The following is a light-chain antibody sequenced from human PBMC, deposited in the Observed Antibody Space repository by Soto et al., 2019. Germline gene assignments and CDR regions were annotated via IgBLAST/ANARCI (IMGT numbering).Light chain of an antibody. V-gene: IGKV1-9*01. J-gene: IGKJ5*01. Sequence: DIQMTRSPSSLSASVGDRVTITCRASQSISSYLNWYQQKPGKAPKLLIYAASSLQSGVPSRFSGSASGTEFTLTISSLKPEDFATYYCQQLNSYLPITFGQGTRLEIK. CDR3: QQLNSYLPIT. CDR1: QSISSY. CDR2: AAS.